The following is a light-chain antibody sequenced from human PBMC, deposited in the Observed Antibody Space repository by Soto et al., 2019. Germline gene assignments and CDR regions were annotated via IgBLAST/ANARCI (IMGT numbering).Light chain of an antibody. V-gene: IGKV3-20*01. CDR1: QSVAANY. CDR3: QQAGSAPYT. CDR2: GAF. Sequence: DIVLTQSPGTLSLSPGERATLSCRASQSVAANYLAWFQQRPGQAPRLLIYGAFSRATGIPDRFSGSGSGTDFTLTISRLEPEDFAVYFCQQAGSAPYTFGQGTRLEI. J-gene: IGKJ2*01.